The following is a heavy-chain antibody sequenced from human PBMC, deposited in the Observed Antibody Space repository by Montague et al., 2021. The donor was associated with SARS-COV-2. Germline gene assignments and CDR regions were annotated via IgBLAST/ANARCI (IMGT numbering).Heavy chain of an antibody. CDR3: ARLHCSSTSCYYLFFAETSHFDY. CDR2: IYHSGST. D-gene: IGHD2-2*01. V-gene: IGHV4-39*01. CDR1: GGSISSSSYY. J-gene: IGHJ4*02. Sequence: SETLSLTCTVSGGSISSSSYYWGWIRQPPGKGLEWIGSIYHSGSTYYNPSLKSRVTISVDTSKNQFSLKLSSVTAADTAVYYCARLHCSSTSCYYLFFAETSHFDYWGQGTLVTVSS.